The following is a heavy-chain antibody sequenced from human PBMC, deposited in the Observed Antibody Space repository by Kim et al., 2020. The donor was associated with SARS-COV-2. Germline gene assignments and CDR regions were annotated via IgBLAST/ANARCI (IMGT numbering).Heavy chain of an antibody. J-gene: IGHJ4*02. Sequence: SETLSLTCAVYGGSFSGYYWSWIRQPPGKGLEWIGEINHSGSPNYNPSLKSRVTISVDTSKNQFSLKLSSVTAADTAVYYCARGASGWYKALDYWGQGT. CDR2: INHSGSP. V-gene: IGHV4-34*01. CDR3: ARGASGWYKALDY. CDR1: GGSFSGYY. D-gene: IGHD6-19*01.